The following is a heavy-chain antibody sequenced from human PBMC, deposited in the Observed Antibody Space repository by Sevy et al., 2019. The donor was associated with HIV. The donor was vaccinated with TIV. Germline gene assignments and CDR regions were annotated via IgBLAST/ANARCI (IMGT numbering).Heavy chain of an antibody. CDR1: GGTFSSYA. D-gene: IGHD6-13*01. Sequence: ASVKVSCKASGGTFSSYAISWVRQAPGQGLEWMGGIIPIFGTANYAQKFQGRVTITADESTSTAYMELSSLGSEDTAGYYWARERRQLVLWSSFDYWGQGTLVTVSS. CDR2: IIPIFGTA. J-gene: IGHJ4*02. V-gene: IGHV1-69*13. CDR3: ARERRQLVLWSSFDY.